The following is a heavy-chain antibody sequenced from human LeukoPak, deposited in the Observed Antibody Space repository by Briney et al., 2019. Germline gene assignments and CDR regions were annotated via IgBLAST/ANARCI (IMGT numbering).Heavy chain of an antibody. CDR3: ARDIVGSGFDY. J-gene: IGHJ4*02. V-gene: IGHV3-74*01. D-gene: IGHD2-15*01. Sequence: GGSLRLSCAGSGFTFSDYWMHWVRQAPGKGLVWVSHISGDGSSTSYADSVKGRFTISRDNAKNTLYLQMNSLRAEDAAVYYCARDIVGSGFDYWGQGTLVTVSS. CDR2: ISGDGSST. CDR1: GFTFSDYW.